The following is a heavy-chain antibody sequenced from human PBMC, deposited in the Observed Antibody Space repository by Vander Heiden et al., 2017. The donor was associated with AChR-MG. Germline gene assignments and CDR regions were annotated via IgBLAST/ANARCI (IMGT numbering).Heavy chain of an antibody. CDR1: GGSISSSSYY. D-gene: IGHD6-13*01. Sequence: QLQLQESGPGLVKPSETLSLTCTVSGGSISSSSYYWGWIRQPPGKGLEWIGSIYYSGSTYYNPSLKSRVTISVDTSKNQFSLKLSSVTAADTAVYYCARPKTPRGSSWYSLDAFDIWGQGTMVTVSS. V-gene: IGHV4-39*01. J-gene: IGHJ3*02. CDR3: ARPKTPRGSSWYSLDAFDI. CDR2: IYYSGST.